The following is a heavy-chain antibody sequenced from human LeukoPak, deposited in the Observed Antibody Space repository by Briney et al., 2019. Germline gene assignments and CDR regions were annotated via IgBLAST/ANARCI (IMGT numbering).Heavy chain of an antibody. CDR2: IIPIFGTA. V-gene: IGHV1-69*13. J-gene: IGHJ4*02. CDR1: GYTFTSYY. Sequence: SVKVSCKASGYTFTSYYMHWVRQAPGQGLEWMGGIIPIFGTANYAQKFQGRVTITADESTSTAYMELSSLRSEDTAVYYCARSRGSCYSCGDYWGQGTLVTVSS. CDR3: ARSRGSCYSCGDY. D-gene: IGHD2-15*01.